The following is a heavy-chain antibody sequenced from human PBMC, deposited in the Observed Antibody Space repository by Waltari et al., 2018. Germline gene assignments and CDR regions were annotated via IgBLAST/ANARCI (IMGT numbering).Heavy chain of an antibody. CDR1: GYNFATYW. CDR3: VKGLVGGYQKGWFDP. CDR2: IYPDDSET. V-gene: IGHV5-51*01. Sequence: EVQLVQSGAEVKKPGESLRISCKDSGYNFATYWIGWVRRMPGKGLEWIGSIYPDDSETTYSPSFGGQVTISADKSINPAYLHWSSLKASDSAIYYCVKGLVGGYQKGWFDPWGQGTLVTVSS. D-gene: IGHD3-22*01. J-gene: IGHJ5*02.